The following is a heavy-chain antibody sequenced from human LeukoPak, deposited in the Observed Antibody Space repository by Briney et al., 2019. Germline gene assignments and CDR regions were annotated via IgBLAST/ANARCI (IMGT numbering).Heavy chain of an antibody. V-gene: IGHV3-48*03. CDR1: GFTFSSYE. Sequence: GGSLRLSCAASGFTFSSYEMNWIRQAPGKGLEWDSYISSSGSTIYYADSVKGRFTISRDNAKNSLYLQMNSLRAEDTAVYYCARGGYCTNGVCLRLYYYGMDVWGQGTTVTVSS. CDR2: ISSSGSTI. J-gene: IGHJ6*02. CDR3: ARGGYCTNGVCLRLYYYGMDV. D-gene: IGHD2-8*01.